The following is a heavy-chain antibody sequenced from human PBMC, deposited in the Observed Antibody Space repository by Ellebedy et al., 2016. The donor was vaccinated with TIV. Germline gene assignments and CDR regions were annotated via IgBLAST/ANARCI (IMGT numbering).Heavy chain of an antibody. CDR3: ARDSLRSGWYNWFDP. V-gene: IGHV4-31*03. J-gene: IGHJ5*02. Sequence: MPSETLSLTCTVSGGSISSSSYYWGWIRQHPGKGLEWIGYIYYSGSTYYNPSLKSRVTISVDTSKNQFSLQLNSVTPEDTAVYYCARDSLRSGWYNWFDPWGQGTLVTVSS. CDR2: IYYSGST. CDR1: GGSISSSSYY. D-gene: IGHD6-19*01.